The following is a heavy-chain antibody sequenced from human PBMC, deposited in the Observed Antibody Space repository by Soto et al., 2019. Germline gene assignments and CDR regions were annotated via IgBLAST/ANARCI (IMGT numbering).Heavy chain of an antibody. J-gene: IGHJ5*02. CDR1: GYTFTGYY. D-gene: IGHD5-18*01. V-gene: IGHV1-2*02. CDR3: ARQSNTAVVRFYWFDP. CDR2: INPNIGGA. Sequence: ASVKVSCKASGYTFTGYYMHWVRQAPGQGLEWMGWINPNIGGANYAQKFQGRVTITTDTSISTAYMELSSLRSDDTAVYYCARQSNTAVVRFYWFDPWGQGTLVTVSS.